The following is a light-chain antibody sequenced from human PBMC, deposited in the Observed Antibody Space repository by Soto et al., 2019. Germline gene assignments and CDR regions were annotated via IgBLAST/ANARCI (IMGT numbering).Light chain of an antibody. V-gene: IGLV2-14*03. Sequence: QSALTQPASVSGSPGQSISISCTGTSSDVGGYSHVSWYQQHPGKAPKVMIYDVSNRPSGVSNRFSGSKSGNTAFLTISGLQAEGEADFYCSAFTSRNTYVFGTGTKVTVL. CDR3: SAFTSRNTYV. CDR1: SSDVGGYSH. J-gene: IGLJ1*01. CDR2: DVS.